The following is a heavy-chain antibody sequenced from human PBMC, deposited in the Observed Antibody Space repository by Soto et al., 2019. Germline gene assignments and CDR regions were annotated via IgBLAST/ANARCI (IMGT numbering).Heavy chain of an antibody. V-gene: IGHV3-33*01. J-gene: IGHJ6*02. Sequence: PGGSLRLSCAASGFTFSSYGMHWVRQAPGKGLEWVAVIWYDGSNKYYADSVKGRFTISRDNSKNTLYLQMNSLRAEDTAVYYCARDRILDTAMGYYYYYGMDVWGQGTTVTVSS. CDR2: IWYDGSNK. CDR3: ARDRILDTAMGYYYYYGMDV. D-gene: IGHD5-18*01. CDR1: GFTFSSYG.